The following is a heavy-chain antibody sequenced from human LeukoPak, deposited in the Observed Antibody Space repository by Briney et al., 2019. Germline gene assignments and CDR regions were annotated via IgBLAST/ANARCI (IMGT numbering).Heavy chain of an antibody. J-gene: IGHJ4*02. CDR1: GYTFTDYY. CDR3: ATGASGYCSSTSCPLFDY. V-gene: IGHV1-69-2*01. D-gene: IGHD2-2*01. Sequence: ATVKISCKASGYTFTDYYMHWVQQAPGKGLEWMGRVDPEDGETIYAEKFQGRVTITADTSTDTAYMELGSLRSEDTAVYYCATGASGYCSSTSCPLFDYWGQGTLVTVSS. CDR2: VDPEDGET.